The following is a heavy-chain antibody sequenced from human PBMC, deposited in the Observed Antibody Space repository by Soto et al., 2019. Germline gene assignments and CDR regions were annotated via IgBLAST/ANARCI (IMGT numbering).Heavy chain of an antibody. CDR3: ARGGHVVVVTAAFDY. J-gene: IGHJ4*02. V-gene: IGHV1-46*01. CDR1: GNTFTNYY. D-gene: IGHD2-21*02. CDR2: INPSGGHT. Sequence: QVQLMQSGAEVKKPGASVKVSCKASGNTFTNYYIHWVRQAPGQGLEWMGTINPSGGHTTYAQKFLGRVTMTRDTSTSTLDMELNSLRSEDTAVYYCARGGHVVVVTAAFDYWGQGTLVTVSS.